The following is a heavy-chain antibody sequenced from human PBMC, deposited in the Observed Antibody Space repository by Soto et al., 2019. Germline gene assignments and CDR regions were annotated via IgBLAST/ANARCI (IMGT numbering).Heavy chain of an antibody. D-gene: IGHD3-3*01. CDR1: GYTFTSYY. CDR3: ARDLSVTIFGAVNYYMDV. J-gene: IGHJ6*03. CDR2: INPSGGST. Sequence: ASVKVSCKASGYTFTSYYMHWVRQAPGQGLEWMGIINPSGGSTSYAQKFQGRVTMTRDTSTSTVYMELSSLRSEDTAVYYCARDLSVTIFGAVNYYMDVWGKGTTVTVSS. V-gene: IGHV1-46*03.